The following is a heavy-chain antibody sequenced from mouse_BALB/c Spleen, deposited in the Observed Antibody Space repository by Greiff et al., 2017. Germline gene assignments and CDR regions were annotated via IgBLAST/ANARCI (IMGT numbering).Heavy chain of an antibody. J-gene: IGHJ3*01. D-gene: IGHD4-1*01. CDR2: INPYNGDT. Sequence: EVQLQQSGPELVKPGASVKISCKASGYSFTGYFMNWVIQSHGKSLEWIGRINPYNGDTFYNQKFKGKATLTVDKSSTTAHMELRSLASEDSAVYYCARDWEEGFAYWGQGTLVTVSA. V-gene: IGHV1-20*02. CDR1: GYSFTGYF. CDR3: ARDWEEGFAY.